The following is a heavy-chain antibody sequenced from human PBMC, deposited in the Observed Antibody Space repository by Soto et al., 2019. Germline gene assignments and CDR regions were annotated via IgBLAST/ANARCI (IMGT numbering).Heavy chain of an antibody. CDR1: GYTFTSYG. CDR3: ARDGTGTTTNLGIDY. Sequence: ASVKVSCKASGYTFTSYGISWVRQAPGQGLEWMGWISAYNGNTNYAQKLQGRVTMTTDTSTSTAYMKLRSLRSDDTAVYYCARDGTGTTTNLGIDYWGQGTLVTVSS. CDR2: ISAYNGNT. D-gene: IGHD1-1*01. J-gene: IGHJ4*02. V-gene: IGHV1-18*01.